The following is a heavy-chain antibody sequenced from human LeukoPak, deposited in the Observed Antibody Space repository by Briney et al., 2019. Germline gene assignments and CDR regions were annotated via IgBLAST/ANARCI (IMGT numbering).Heavy chain of an antibody. J-gene: IGHJ6*02. CDR1: GYTFTSYA. V-gene: IGHV1-18*01. Sequence: ASAKVSCKASGYTFTSYAFRWVRQAPGQGLEWMGWISAYNGNTNYAQNLQGRVTMTTDTSTSTAYMELSSLRSEDTAMYYCARSNYDSRGYYYYGMDVWGQGTTVTVSS. D-gene: IGHD3-22*01. CDR2: ISAYNGNT. CDR3: ARSNYDSRGYYYYGMDV.